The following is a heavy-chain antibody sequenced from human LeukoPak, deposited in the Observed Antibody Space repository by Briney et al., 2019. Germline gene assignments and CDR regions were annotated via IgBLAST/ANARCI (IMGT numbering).Heavy chain of an antibody. D-gene: IGHD3-22*01. Sequence: ASVKVSCKASGYTFTGYYMHWVRQAPGQGLEWMGRIIPILGIANYAQKFQGRVTITADKSTSTAYMELSSLRSEDTAVYYCARTDGRHYYDSSGYYVYFQHWGQGTLVTVSS. V-gene: IGHV1-69*02. CDR2: IIPILGIA. J-gene: IGHJ1*01. CDR1: GYTFTGYY. CDR3: ARTDGRHYYDSSGYYVYFQH.